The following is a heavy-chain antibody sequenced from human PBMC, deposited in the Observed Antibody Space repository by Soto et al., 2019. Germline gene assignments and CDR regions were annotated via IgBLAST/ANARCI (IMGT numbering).Heavy chain of an antibody. J-gene: IGHJ6*03. CDR3: ASLLGYCSGGSCYSNYYYYYMDV. CDR2: IYYSGST. CDR1: GGSISSSSYY. Sequence: QLQLQESGPGLVKPSETLSLTCTVSGGSISSSSYYWGWIRQPPGKGLEWIGSIYYSGSTYYNPSLKSRVTISVDTSKNQFSLKLSSVTAADTAVYYCASLLGYCSGGSCYSNYYYYYMDVWGKGTTVTVSS. V-gene: IGHV4-39*01. D-gene: IGHD2-15*01.